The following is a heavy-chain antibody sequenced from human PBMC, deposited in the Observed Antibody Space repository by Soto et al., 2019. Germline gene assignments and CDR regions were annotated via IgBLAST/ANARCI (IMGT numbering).Heavy chain of an antibody. CDR2: MNPNSGNT. CDR3: ARAVGARYYYYGMDV. J-gene: IGHJ6*02. CDR1: GYTFTSYD. D-gene: IGHD1-26*01. V-gene: IGHV1-8*01. Sequence: EASVKVSCKASGYTFTSYDINWVRQATGQGLEWMGWMNPNSGNTGYAQKFQGRVTMTRNTSISTAYMELSSLRSEDTAVYYCARAVGARYYYYGMDVWGQGTTVTVSS.